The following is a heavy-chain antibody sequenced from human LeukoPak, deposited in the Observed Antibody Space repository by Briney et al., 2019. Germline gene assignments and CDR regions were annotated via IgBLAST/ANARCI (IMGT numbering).Heavy chain of an antibody. Sequence: PSQTLSLTCTVSGGSVSNGDYYWSWIRQLPGEGLEWIGYIHYGGSTYYNPSLKSRITISVDTSKKQFSLKLSSVTAADAAVYYCARVGVAAKSSRYFDSWGQGTLVAVSS. V-gene: IGHV4-31*03. J-gene: IGHJ4*02. D-gene: IGHD2-15*01. CDR1: GGSVSNGDYY. CDR2: IHYGGST. CDR3: ARVGVAAKSSRYFDS.